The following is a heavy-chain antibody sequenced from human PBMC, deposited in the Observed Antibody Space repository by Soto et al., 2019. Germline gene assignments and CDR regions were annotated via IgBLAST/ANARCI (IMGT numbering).Heavy chain of an antibody. CDR2: ISWNSGSI. J-gene: IGHJ4*02. D-gene: IGHD3-10*02. CDR3: AKVGTPEAAPSGMFN. V-gene: IGHV3-9*01. CDR1: GFTFDDYA. Sequence: GGSLRLSCAASGFTFDDYAMHWVRQAPGKGLEWVSGISWNSGSIGYADSVKGRFTISRDNAKNSLYLQMNSLRAEDTALYYCAKVGTPEAAPSGMFNWGQGTLVTVSS.